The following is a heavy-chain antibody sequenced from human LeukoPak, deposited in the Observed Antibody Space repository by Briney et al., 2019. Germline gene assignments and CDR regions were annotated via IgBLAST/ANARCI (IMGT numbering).Heavy chain of an antibody. Sequence: ASVKVSCKASGGTFSSYAISWARQAPGQGLEWMGGIIPIFGTANYAQKFQGRVTITADESTSTAYMELSSLRSEDTAVHYCARAARGARPGAFDIWGQGTMVTVSS. V-gene: IGHV1-69*13. D-gene: IGHD6-6*01. CDR3: ARAARGARPGAFDI. CDR2: IIPIFGTA. J-gene: IGHJ3*02. CDR1: GGTFSSYA.